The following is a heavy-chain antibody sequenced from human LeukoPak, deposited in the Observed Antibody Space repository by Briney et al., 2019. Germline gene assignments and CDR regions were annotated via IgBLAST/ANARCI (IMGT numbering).Heavy chain of an antibody. CDR1: GFTFSSYS. V-gene: IGHV3-21*01. Sequence: GGSLRLSCAASGFTFSSYSMNWVRQAPGKRVKWVSSISSSSSYIYYADSVKGRLTISRDNAKNSLYLQMNSLRAEDTAVYYCARRVYYYYYMDVWGKGTTVTVSS. J-gene: IGHJ6*03. CDR3: ARRVYYYYYMDV. CDR2: ISSSSSYI.